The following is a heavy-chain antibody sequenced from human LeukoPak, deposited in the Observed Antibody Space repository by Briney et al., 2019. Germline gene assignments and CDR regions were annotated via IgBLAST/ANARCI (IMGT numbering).Heavy chain of an antibody. Sequence: GGSLRLSCAASGLTVSSNYMTWVRQAPGKGLEWASVIYSGGNTYCADSVKGRFSISRDNSKNTVYLQMNSLRVEDTAVYYCARLVTGTTVINSGWFDPWGQGTLVTVSS. CDR3: ARLVTGTTVINSGWFDP. J-gene: IGHJ5*02. CDR1: GLTVSSNY. CDR2: IYSGGNT. V-gene: IGHV3-66*04. D-gene: IGHD4-23*01.